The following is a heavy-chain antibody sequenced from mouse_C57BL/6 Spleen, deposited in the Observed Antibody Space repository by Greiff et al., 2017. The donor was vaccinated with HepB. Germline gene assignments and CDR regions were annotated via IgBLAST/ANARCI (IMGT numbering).Heavy chain of an antibody. V-gene: IGHV5-6*01. CDR3: ASALDSSGYYFDY. Sequence: EVMLVESGGDLVKPGGSLKLSCAASGFTFSSSGMSWVRPTPDKRLEWVATISSGGSYTYYPASVKGRFTISRDTAKNTLYLQMSSLTSEDTAMYDCASALDSSGYYFDYWGQGTTLTVSS. J-gene: IGHJ2*01. CDR1: GFTFSSSG. D-gene: IGHD3-2*02. CDR2: ISSGGSYT.